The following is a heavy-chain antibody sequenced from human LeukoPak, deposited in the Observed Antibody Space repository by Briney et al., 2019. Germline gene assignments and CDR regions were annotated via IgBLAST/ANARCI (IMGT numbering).Heavy chain of an antibody. D-gene: IGHD6-19*01. J-gene: IGHJ4*02. Sequence: ASLKVSCKASGDTFTGYHMHWVRQAPGQGLEWMRWINPHSGGTNYAQKFQGRVTMTMDTSFIPAYMELSRLRSDDTAVYYCARLHTSGDNNWGQGTLVTVSS. CDR1: GDTFTGYH. CDR3: ARLHTSGDNN. V-gene: IGHV1-2*02. CDR2: INPHSGGT.